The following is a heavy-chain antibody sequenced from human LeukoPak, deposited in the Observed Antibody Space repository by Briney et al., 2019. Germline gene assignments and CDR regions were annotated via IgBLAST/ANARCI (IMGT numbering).Heavy chain of an antibody. Sequence: SESLRLTCTASGFTFSSYYLNWIRQAPGKGLEWIGGIYYSGSTNYNPSLKSRVTISVDTSKNQFSLKLSSVTAADTAVYYCARDRQQLGYYYYGMDVWGKGTTVTVSS. V-gene: IGHV4-59*01. D-gene: IGHD6-13*01. CDR3: ARDRQQLGYYYYGMDV. CDR1: GFTFSSYY. J-gene: IGHJ6*04. CDR2: IYYSGST.